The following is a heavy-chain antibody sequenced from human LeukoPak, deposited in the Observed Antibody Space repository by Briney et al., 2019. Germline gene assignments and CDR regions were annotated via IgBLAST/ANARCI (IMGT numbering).Heavy chain of an antibody. D-gene: IGHD5-12*01. J-gene: IGHJ4*02. CDR3: ARGRSTGYPYYFEY. CDR2: MNPNSGST. Sequence: ASVKVSCKASGYTFTSYDINWVRQATGQRLEWMGWMNPNSGSTGYAQKFQGRVTITRNTYISTAYMELSGLRSEDTAVYYCARGRSTGYPYYFEYWGQGTLVTVSS. V-gene: IGHV1-8*03. CDR1: GYTFTSYD.